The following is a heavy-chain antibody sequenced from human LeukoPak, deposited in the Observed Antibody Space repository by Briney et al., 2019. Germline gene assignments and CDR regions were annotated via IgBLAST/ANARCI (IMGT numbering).Heavy chain of an antibody. Sequence: GGSLRLSCAASGFTFSSYGMHWVRQAPGKGLEWVAVIWYDGSNKYYADSVKGRFTISRDNSKNTLYLQMNSLRAEDTAVYYCARDRCGGDCYPDAFDIWGQGTMVTVSS. CDR3: ARDRCGGDCYPDAFDI. D-gene: IGHD2-21*02. V-gene: IGHV3-33*01. J-gene: IGHJ3*02. CDR2: IWYDGSNK. CDR1: GFTFSSYG.